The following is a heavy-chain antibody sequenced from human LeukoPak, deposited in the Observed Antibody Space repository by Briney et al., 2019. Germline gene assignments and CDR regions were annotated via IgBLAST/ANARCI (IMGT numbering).Heavy chain of an antibody. CDR2: IIPILGIA. CDR1: GGTFSSYA. D-gene: IGHD5-12*01. Sequence: GASVKVSCKASGGTFSSYAISWVRQAPGQGLQWMGRIIPILGIANYAQKFQGRVTITADKSTSTAYMELSSLRSEDTAVYYCARDLDGGYSGPRNFDYYYYGMDVWGQGTTVTVSS. CDR3: ARDLDGGYSGPRNFDYYYYGMDV. V-gene: IGHV1-69*04. J-gene: IGHJ6*02.